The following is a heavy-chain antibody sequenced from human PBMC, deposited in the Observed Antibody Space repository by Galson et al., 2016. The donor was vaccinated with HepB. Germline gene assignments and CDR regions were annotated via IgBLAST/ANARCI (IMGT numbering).Heavy chain of an antibody. CDR3: VRESPGDGTEYDY. CDR2: TYYRSNWYN. CDR1: GDSVSSNTAA. J-gene: IGHJ4*02. V-gene: IGHV6-1*01. Sequence: CAISGDSVSSNTAAWNWIRQSPSGGLEWLGRTYYRSNWYNDYAASVRGRIVVSPDTSKNQLSLQLRSVSPEDTAWYYCVRESPGDGTEYDYWGLGTLVTVSS. D-gene: IGHD1-7*01.